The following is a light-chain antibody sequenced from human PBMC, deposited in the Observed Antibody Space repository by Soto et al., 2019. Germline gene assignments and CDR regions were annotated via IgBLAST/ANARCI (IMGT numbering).Light chain of an antibody. V-gene: IGKV3-11*01. CDR1: QSVTNS. J-gene: IGKJ4*01. CDR3: QQHISWPLT. Sequence: EIELKPSPATLSLAPSASATLPPRASQSVTNSLAWYQQKPGQAPRLLVYDASNRATGIPTRFSGSGSGTDFTLTISNLEPEDFAVYYCQQHISWPLTFGGGTKVDI. CDR2: DAS.